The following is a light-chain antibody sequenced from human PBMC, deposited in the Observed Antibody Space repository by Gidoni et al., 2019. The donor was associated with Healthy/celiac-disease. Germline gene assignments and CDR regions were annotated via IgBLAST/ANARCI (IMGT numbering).Light chain of an antibody. J-gene: IGKJ3*01. CDR3: QQYGSSPTT. CDR2: GAS. CDR1: QSVSSSY. Sequence: EIVLTQSPGTLFLSPGERATLSCRASQSVSSSYLAWYQQKPGQAPRLLIYGASSRATGIPDRFSGSGSGTDFTLTISRLEPEDFAVYYCQQYGSSPTTFXPXTKVDIK. V-gene: IGKV3-20*01.